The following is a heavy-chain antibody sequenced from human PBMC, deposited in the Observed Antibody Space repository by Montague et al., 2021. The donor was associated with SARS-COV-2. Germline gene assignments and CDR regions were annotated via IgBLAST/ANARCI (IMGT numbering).Heavy chain of an antibody. CDR2: ISTSSLYI. CDR1: GFTFNKYS. CDR3: ERAHSGSYSVGGDAFDL. Sequence: PLRLSCAASGFTFNKYSMNWVRQAPGKGLEWVSSISTSSLYIYYTDSVKGRFTVARANAKNSVFLEMNSLRVEDTAVYYCERAHSGSYSVGGDAFDLWGRGTLVTVSS. V-gene: IGHV3-21*03. D-gene: IGHD5/OR15-5a*01. J-gene: IGHJ3*01.